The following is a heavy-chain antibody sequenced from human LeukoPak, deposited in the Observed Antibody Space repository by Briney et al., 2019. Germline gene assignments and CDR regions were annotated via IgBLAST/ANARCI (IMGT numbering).Heavy chain of an antibody. J-gene: IGHJ6*02. CDR1: GFTFGDHA. CDR3: ARGPIQLCIHKAMDV. Sequence: PTGRSLRLSCTGSGFTFGDHAMSWVRQAPGKGLEWVGFIRSKAYRGTTEYAASVKGRFTISRDDSASIAYLQMSSLRTEDTAVYYCARGPIQLCIHKAMDVWGQGTTVTVSS. V-gene: IGHV3-49*04. D-gene: IGHD5-18*01. CDR2: IRSKAYRGTT.